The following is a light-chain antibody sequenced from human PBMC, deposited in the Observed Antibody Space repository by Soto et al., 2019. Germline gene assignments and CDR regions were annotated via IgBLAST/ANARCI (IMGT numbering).Light chain of an antibody. J-gene: IGLJ2*01. CDR1: SSDVGGYNY. Sequence: QSVLTQPASVSGSPGQSITISCTGTSSDVGGYNYVSWYQQHPGKAPKLMIYEVSNRPSGVSNRFSGSKSGNTASLTISGLQAEDEADYYCCSSTTSSTLEVVFGGGTKLTVL. CDR2: EVS. V-gene: IGLV2-14*01. CDR3: CSSTTSSTLEVV.